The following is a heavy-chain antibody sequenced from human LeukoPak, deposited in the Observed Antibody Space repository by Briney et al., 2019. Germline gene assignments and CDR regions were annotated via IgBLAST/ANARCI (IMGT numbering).Heavy chain of an antibody. J-gene: IGHJ6*03. Sequence: ASVKVSCKASGGTFSSYAISWVRQAPGQGLEWMGGIIPIFGTANYAQKFQGRVTITTDESTSTAYMELSSLRSEDTAVYYCGGSGLKAGGPKYYYYMDVWGKGTTVTVSS. D-gene: IGHD3-10*01. CDR2: IIPIFGTA. CDR1: GGTFSSYA. V-gene: IGHV1-69*05. CDR3: GGSGLKAGGPKYYYYMDV.